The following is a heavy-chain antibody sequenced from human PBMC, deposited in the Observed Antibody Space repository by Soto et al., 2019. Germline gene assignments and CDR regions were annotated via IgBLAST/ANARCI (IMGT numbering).Heavy chain of an antibody. CDR2: IDLKDPYT. Sequence: EVQLVQSGAEVKKPGESLKISCQGSGYTFVNYWINWVRQTPGRGLEWMGRIDLKDPYTNFSPSFQGHVTISGDKSISTVYLQWNSVKASDTGIYYCARSFRSEYNYGWGHVDLWGPGTLVTVSA. CDR1: GYTFVNYW. D-gene: IGHD5-18*01. J-gene: IGHJ4*02. V-gene: IGHV5-10-1*03. CDR3: ARSFRSEYNYGWGHVDL.